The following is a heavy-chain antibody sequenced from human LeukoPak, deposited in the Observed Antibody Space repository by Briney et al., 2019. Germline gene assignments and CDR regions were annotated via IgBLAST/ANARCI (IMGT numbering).Heavy chain of an antibody. V-gene: IGHV3-33*08. Sequence: GGSLRLSCAASGFTFSSYAMSWVRQAPGKGLEWVAVIWYDGSNKYYADSVKGRFTISRDNSKNTLYLQMNSLRAEDTAVYYCARPTYSGSYYWFDYWGQGTLVTVSS. J-gene: IGHJ4*02. CDR3: ARPTYSGSYYWFDY. D-gene: IGHD1-26*01. CDR2: IWYDGSNK. CDR1: GFTFSSYA.